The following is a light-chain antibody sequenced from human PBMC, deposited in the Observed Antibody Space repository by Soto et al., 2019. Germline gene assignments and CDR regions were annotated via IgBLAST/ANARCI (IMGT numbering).Light chain of an antibody. Sequence: EIVVTQSPATLSLSPGERATLSCRASQSVSSHLAWYQQKPGQAPRLLIDDASNRATGIPARFSGSGSGTDFTLTIGSLEPEDSAVYYCQQRADWWTFGQGTKVDIK. CDR1: QSVSSH. V-gene: IGKV3-11*01. CDR3: QQRADWWT. CDR2: DAS. J-gene: IGKJ1*01.